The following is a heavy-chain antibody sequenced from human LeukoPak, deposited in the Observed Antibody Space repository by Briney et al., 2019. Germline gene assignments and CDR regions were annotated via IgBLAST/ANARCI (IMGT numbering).Heavy chain of an antibody. CDR2: IVVGSGNT. Sequence: SVTVSFTASGFTFTISAVQWVRQARGQRLEWIGWIVVGSGNTNYAQKFQERVTITRDMSTSTAYMELSSLRSEDTAVYYCAAEAAANYYYYGMDVWGQGTTVTVSS. CDR1: GFTFTISA. D-gene: IGHD6-13*01. CDR3: AAEAAANYYYYGMDV. J-gene: IGHJ6*02. V-gene: IGHV1-58*01.